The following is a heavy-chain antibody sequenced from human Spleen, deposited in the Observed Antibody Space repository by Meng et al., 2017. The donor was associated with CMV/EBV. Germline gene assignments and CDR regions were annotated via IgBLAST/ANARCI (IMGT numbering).Heavy chain of an antibody. D-gene: IGHD7-27*01. J-gene: IGHJ6*02. Sequence: ASVKVSCKASGYTFTGHYMHWVRQAPGQGLEWMGWINPNSGGTNHAQKFQGRVTMTTDTSITTAYMELSRLRSDDTAVYYCAKELGNDYYYYGMDVWGQGTTVTVSS. CDR2: INPNSGGT. CDR1: GYTFTGHY. CDR3: AKELGNDYYYYGMDV. V-gene: IGHV1-2*02.